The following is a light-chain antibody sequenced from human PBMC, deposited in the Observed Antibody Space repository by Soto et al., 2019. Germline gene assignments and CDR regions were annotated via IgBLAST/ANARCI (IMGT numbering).Light chain of an antibody. V-gene: IGKV4-1*01. CDR3: QQLNSYPLT. CDR2: AAS. Sequence: DIVMTQSPDSLAVSLGERATINCKSSQSVLYSSNNKNYLAWYQQKPGKAPKLLIYAASTLQSGVPSRFSGSGSGTEFTLTISSLQPEDFATYYCQQLNSYPLTFGGGTKVDI. CDR1: QSVLYSSNNKNY. J-gene: IGKJ4*01.